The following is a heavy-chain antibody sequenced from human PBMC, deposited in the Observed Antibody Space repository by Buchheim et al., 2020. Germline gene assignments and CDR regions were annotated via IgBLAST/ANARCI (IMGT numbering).Heavy chain of an antibody. J-gene: IGHJ4*02. CDR2: IYPGDSDI. Sequence: EVQLVQSGAEVKRPGESLQISCKGSGYSFTTYWIGWVRQMPEKGLEWMGMIYPGDSDIRYSPSFQGQVTISADKSFSTAHLQWSSLKASDSAMYYCVRSFGYCTDGVCRLFDYWGQGT. D-gene: IGHD2-8*01. V-gene: IGHV5-51*01. CDR1: GYSFTTYW. CDR3: VRSFGYCTDGVCRLFDY.